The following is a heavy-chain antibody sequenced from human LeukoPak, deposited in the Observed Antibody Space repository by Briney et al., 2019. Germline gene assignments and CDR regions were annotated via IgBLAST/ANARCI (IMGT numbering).Heavy chain of an antibody. CDR2: IYYSGST. CDR3: ARDKLASIAVAGINWFDP. J-gene: IGHJ5*02. Sequence: SETLSLTCTVSGGSISSSSYYWGWIRQPPGKGLEWIGSIYYSGSTYYNPSLKSRVTISVDTSKSQFSLKLSSVTAADTAVYYCARDKLASIAVAGINWFDPWGQGTLVTVSS. V-gene: IGHV4-39*07. CDR1: GGSISSSSYY. D-gene: IGHD6-19*01.